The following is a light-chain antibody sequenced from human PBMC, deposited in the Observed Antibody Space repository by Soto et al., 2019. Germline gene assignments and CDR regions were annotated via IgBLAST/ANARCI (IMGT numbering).Light chain of an antibody. V-gene: IGLV2-14*01. CDR3: YSFTTGNPLYV. CDR1: STDVGGYKY. Sequence: QSVLTQPASVSGSPGQSITISCTGTSTDVGGYKYVSWYQQHPGTAPKLMIFEVNGRPSGVSDRFSGSKSGNTASLSISGLQAEDEDDYYCYSFTTGNPLYVFGTGTKVTVL. CDR2: EVN. J-gene: IGLJ1*01.